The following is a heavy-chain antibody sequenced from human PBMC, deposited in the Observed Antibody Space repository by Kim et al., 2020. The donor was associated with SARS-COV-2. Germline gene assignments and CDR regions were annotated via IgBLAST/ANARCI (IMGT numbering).Heavy chain of an antibody. CDR3: ARDWVWELLETPQFGSYYGMDV. Sequence: GGSLRLSCAASGFTFSSYSMNWVRQAPGKGLEWVSSISSSSSYIYYADSVKGRFTISRDNAKNSLYLQMNSLRAEDTAVYYCARDWVWELLETPQFGSYYGMDVWGQGTTVTVSS. CDR2: ISSSSSYI. J-gene: IGHJ6*02. CDR1: GFTFSSYS. D-gene: IGHD1-26*01. V-gene: IGHV3-21*01.